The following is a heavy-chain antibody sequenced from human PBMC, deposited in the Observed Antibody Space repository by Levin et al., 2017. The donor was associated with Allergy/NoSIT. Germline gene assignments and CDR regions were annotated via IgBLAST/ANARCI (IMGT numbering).Heavy chain of an antibody. D-gene: IGHD2-2*01. CDR3: ARHVGYCSSTSCPRVFDY. CDR1: GGSISSSSYY. Sequence: SQTLSLTCTVSGGSISSSSYYWGWIRQPPGKGLEWIGSIYYSGSTYYNPSLKSRVTISVDTSKNQFSLKLSSVTAADTAVYYCARHVGYCSSTSCPRVFDYWGQGTLVTVSS. J-gene: IGHJ4*02. CDR2: IYYSGST. V-gene: IGHV4-39*01.